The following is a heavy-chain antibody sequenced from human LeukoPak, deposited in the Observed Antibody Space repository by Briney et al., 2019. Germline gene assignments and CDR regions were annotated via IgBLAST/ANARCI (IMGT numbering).Heavy chain of an antibody. CDR3: ARDRWHSSGWYTGEFDY. J-gene: IGHJ4*02. Sequence: ASVKVSCKASGYTFTTYYMHWVRQAPGQGLEWMGIVNPSGGSTTYAQKFQGRVTMTRDTSTSTVYMELSSLRPEDTAVYYCARDRWHSSGWYTGEFDYWGQGTLVTVSS. V-gene: IGHV1-46*01. CDR1: GYTFTTYY. D-gene: IGHD6-19*01. CDR2: VNPSGGST.